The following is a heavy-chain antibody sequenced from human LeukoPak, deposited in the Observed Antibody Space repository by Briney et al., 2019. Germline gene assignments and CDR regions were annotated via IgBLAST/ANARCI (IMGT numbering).Heavy chain of an antibody. CDR3: ARVRYRLAEAYIDY. CDR1: GYIFTGYY. J-gene: IGHJ4*02. D-gene: IGHD3-16*01. CDR2: INPNSGDT. Sequence: ASVKVSCKASGYIFTGYYMHWVRQAPGQGLEWMGWINPNSGDTNYAQKFQGRVTMTRDTSISTAYMELSRLRSDDTAVYYCARVRYRLAEAYIDYWGQGTLVTVSS. V-gene: IGHV1-2*02.